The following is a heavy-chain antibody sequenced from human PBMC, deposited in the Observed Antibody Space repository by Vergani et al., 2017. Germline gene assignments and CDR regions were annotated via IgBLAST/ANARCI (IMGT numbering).Heavy chain of an antibody. CDR1: GGTFSSYA. CDR2: IIPIFGTA. J-gene: IGHJ6*03. Sequence: QVQLVQSGAEVKKPGSSVKVSCKASGGTFSSYAISWVRQAPGQGLEWMGGIIPIFGTANYAQKFQGRVTITADDSTSRAYMELSSLRSEDTAVYYSVRDVCDCSGISCFLRAGEFYYMDFWGQGTTVTVSS. D-gene: IGHD2-15*01. V-gene: IGHV1-69*12. CDR3: VRDVCDCSGISCFLRAGEFYYMDF.